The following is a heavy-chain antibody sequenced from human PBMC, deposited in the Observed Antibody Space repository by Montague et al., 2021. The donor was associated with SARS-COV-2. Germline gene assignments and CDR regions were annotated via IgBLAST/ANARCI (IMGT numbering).Heavy chain of an antibody. CDR3: ASQEVDTAMDRNYYYYGMDV. CDR2: IYYSGST. Sequence: SETLSLTCTLSGGSISSYYWSWIRQPPGKGLEWIGYIYYSGSTNXNPSLKSRVTISVDTSKNQSSLKLSSVTAADTAVYYCASQEVDTAMDRNYYYYGMDVWGQGTTVTVSS. V-gene: IGHV4-59*01. CDR1: GGSISSYY. J-gene: IGHJ6*02. D-gene: IGHD5-18*01.